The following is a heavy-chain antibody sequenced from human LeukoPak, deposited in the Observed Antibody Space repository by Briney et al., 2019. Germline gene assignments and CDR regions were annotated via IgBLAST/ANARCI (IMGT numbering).Heavy chain of an antibody. CDR3: TQSEGNGFDY. J-gene: IGHJ4*02. Sequence: GGSLRLSCAASGFTFSGSAMHWVRQASGKGLEWVGRIRSKANSYATAYAASVKGRFTISRDDSENTVYLQMNSLKTEDTAVYYCTQSEGNGFDYWGQGALVTVSS. CDR2: IRSKANSYAT. V-gene: IGHV3-73*01. D-gene: IGHD2-8*01. CDR1: GFTFSGSA.